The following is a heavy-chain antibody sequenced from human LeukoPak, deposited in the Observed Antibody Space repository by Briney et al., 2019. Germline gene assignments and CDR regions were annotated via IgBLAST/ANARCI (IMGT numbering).Heavy chain of an antibody. D-gene: IGHD1-26*01. CDR2: IIPMFGSP. CDR1: GGTFINIA. CDR3: ARGMGYSYVLDY. V-gene: IGHV1-69*05. J-gene: IGHJ4*02. Sequence: GASVKVSCKASGGTFINIAINWVRQAPGQGLEWMGRIIPMFGSPDYAQKFQGRATIATDESMKTAYMEVSSLTSDDTAVYYCARGMGYSYVLDYWGRGALVTVSS.